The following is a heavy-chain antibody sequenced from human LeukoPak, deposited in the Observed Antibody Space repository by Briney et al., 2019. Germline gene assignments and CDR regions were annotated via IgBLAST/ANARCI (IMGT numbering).Heavy chain of an antibody. J-gene: IGHJ6*02. V-gene: IGHV4-34*01. CDR1: GGSFSGYY. D-gene: IGHD3-10*01. CDR3: ARSDLRGGTYYYYYYGMDV. CDR2: INHSGST. Sequence: SETLSLTCAVYGGSFSGYYWSWIRQPPGKGLEWIGEINHSGSTNYKPSLKSRVTISVDTSKSQFSLKLSSVTAADTAVYYCARSDLRGGTYYYYYYGMDVWGQGTTVTVSS.